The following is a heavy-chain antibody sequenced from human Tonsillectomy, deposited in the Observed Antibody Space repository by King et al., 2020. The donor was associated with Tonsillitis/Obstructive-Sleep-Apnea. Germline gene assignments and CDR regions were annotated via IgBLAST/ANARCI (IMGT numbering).Heavy chain of an antibody. J-gene: IGHJ4*02. CDR1: GFNFDDYA. CDR2: ITGAGDST. Sequence: VQLVESGGGVVQPGTSLRLSCAASGFNFDDYAMHWVRQAPGKGLEWVSVITGAGDSTYYADSVKGRFTISRDNSKNSLYLQMNSLRTEDTALYYCAKDIRVLHYGFLDDYWGQGTLVTVSS. D-gene: IGHD3/OR15-3a*01. CDR3: AKDIRVLHYGFLDDY. V-gene: IGHV3-43*02.